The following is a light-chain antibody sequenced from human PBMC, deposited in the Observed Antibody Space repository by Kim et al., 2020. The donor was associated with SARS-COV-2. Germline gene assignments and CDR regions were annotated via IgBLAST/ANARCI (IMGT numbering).Light chain of an antibody. CDR3: SSYTSDSPLYV. V-gene: IGLV2-14*03. Sequence: QSITLSCTGTSSDVGGYNFVSWYQRHSGKAPKLMIYDVTKRPSGVSNRFSGSKSGNTASLTISGLQAEDEADYYCSSYTSDSPLYVFGTGTKVTVL. CDR2: DVT. CDR1: SSDVGGYNF. J-gene: IGLJ1*01.